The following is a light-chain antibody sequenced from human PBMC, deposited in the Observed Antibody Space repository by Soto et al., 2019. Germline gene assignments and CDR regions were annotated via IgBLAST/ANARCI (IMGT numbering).Light chain of an antibody. Sequence: SYELTQSPSVSVAPGQTARITCGGNNIGSKNVHWFQQRPGQAPVLVVFDDDDRPSGIPDRFSGSNSGNTATLTIGRVEAGDEADYYCQVWDSSVLHHVFGTGTKVTVL. CDR1: NIGSKN. CDR3: QVWDSSVLHHV. CDR2: DDD. V-gene: IGLV3-21*02. J-gene: IGLJ1*01.